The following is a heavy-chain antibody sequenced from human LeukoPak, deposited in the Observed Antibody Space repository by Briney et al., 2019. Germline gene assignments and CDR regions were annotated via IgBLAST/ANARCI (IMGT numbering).Heavy chain of an antibody. J-gene: IGHJ5*02. CDR1: ADTLSGDD. D-gene: IGHD5-24*01. CDR3: STEMAITFTGVGFHYFWP. CDR2: MSPDDCFT. Sequence: GASVKVSCESSADTLSGDDVHWVRHAPGQGLEWLGWMSPDDCFTGYAQDFQGRLNMTTHTTINTVLMELSGLKSEDTAVYYGSTEMAITFTGVGFHYFWPWGQGNLVTVSS. V-gene: IGHV1-8*01.